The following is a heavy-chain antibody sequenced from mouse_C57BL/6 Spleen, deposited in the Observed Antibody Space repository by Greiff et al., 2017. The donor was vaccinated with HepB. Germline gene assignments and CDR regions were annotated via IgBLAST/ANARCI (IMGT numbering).Heavy chain of an antibody. V-gene: IGHV1-64*01. D-gene: IGHD2-4*01. CDR3: ARSPYDYDSPWFAY. CDR2: IHPNSGST. CDR1: GYTFTSYW. Sequence: QVQLQQPGAELVKPGASVKLSCKASGYTFTSYWMHWVKQRPGQGLEWIGMIHPNSGSTNYNEKFKSKDTLTVDKSSSTAYMQLSSLTSEDSAVYYCARSPYDYDSPWFAYWGQGTLVTVSA. J-gene: IGHJ3*01.